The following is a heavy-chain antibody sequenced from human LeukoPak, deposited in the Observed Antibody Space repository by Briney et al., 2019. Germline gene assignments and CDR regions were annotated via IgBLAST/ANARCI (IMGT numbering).Heavy chain of an antibody. V-gene: IGHV3-74*01. Sequence: PGGSLRLSCAASGFTFISYWMHWVRQAPGKGLVWVSRINGDGSSTDFADSVKGRFTISRDNAKNTLYLQMNSLRAEDTAVYYCARDAPGNTALDYWGQETLVTVSS. CDR3: ARDAPGNTALDY. J-gene: IGHJ4*02. CDR2: INGDGSST. CDR1: GFTFISYW. D-gene: IGHD5-18*01.